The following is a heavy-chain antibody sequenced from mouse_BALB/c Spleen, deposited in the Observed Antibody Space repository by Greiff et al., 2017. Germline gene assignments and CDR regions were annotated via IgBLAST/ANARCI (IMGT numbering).Heavy chain of an antibody. Sequence: EVKLMESGGGLVKPGGSLKLSCAASGFTFSSYAMSWVRQTPEKRLELVASISSGGSTYYPDSVKGRFTISRDNARNILYLQMSSLRSEDTAMYYCARVVYYAMDYWGQGTSVTVSS. V-gene: IGHV5-6-5*01. CDR1: GFTFSSYA. CDR3: ARVVYYAMDY. J-gene: IGHJ4*01. CDR2: ISSGGST.